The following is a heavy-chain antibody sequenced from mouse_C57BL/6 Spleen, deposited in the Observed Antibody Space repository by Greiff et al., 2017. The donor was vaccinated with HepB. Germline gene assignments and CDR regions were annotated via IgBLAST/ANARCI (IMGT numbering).Heavy chain of an antibody. D-gene: IGHD2-3*01. Sequence: DVHLVESGGGLVKPGGSLKLSCAASGFTFSDYGMHWVRQAPEKGLEWVAYISSGSSTIYYADTVKGRFTISRDNAKNTLFLQMTSLRSEDTAMYYCARGDDGYHGGAMDYWGQGTSVTVSS. CDR2: ISSGSSTI. V-gene: IGHV5-17*01. CDR1: GFTFSDYG. CDR3: ARGDDGYHGGAMDY. J-gene: IGHJ4*01.